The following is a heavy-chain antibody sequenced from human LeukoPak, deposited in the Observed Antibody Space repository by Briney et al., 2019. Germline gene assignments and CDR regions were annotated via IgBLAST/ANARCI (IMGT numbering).Heavy chain of an antibody. J-gene: IGHJ4*02. D-gene: IGHD3-10*01. CDR2: ISYDGSNT. V-gene: IGHV3-30*04. Sequence: GGSLRLSCAVSGFTFSRYAMHWVGQAPGEGLEWVALISYDGSNTYYADSVRGRFTISRDDSKNTLFLQMNNLRAEDTAVYYCARGKGYYGSGSSFDYWAQGTLVTVSS. CDR3: ARGKGYYGSGSSFDY. CDR1: GFTFSRYA.